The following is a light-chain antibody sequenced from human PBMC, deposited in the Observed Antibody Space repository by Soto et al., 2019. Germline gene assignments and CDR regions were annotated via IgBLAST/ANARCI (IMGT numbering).Light chain of an antibody. J-gene: IGLJ1*01. CDR1: SSDVGGYNY. V-gene: IGLV2-14*01. Sequence: QSALTQPASVSGSPGQSITMSCTGTSSDVGGYNYVSWYQQHPGKAPKLMIYDVSNRPSGVSNRFSGSKSGNTASLTISGLQAEDEADYYCSSYTSSRTPFLFGTGTKLTVL. CDR3: SSYTSSRTPFL. CDR2: DVS.